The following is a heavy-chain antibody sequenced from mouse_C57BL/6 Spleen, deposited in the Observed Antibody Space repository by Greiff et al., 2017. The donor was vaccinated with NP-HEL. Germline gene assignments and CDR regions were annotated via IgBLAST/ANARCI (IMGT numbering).Heavy chain of an antibody. CDR2: IRSKSSNYST. CDR3: VRDYGDYIAMDD. CDR1: GFTFTTYA. Sequence: EVLLVESGGGLVQPKGSLKLSCAASGFTFTTYAMPWVRQAPGKGLEWVARIRSKSSNYSTYYAASVKDRLTISRDDSQSMLYLQMNNLKTEDTAMYYCVRDYGDYIAMDDWGQGTSVTVSS. D-gene: IGHD2-13*01. J-gene: IGHJ4*01. V-gene: IGHV10-3*01.